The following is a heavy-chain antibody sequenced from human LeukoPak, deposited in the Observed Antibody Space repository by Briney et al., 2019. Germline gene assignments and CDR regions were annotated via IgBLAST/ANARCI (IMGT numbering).Heavy chain of an antibody. CDR2: IYPGDSDS. D-gene: IGHD5-12*01. J-gene: IGHJ4*02. CDR3: ARHGYSGYGIDY. Sequence: GESLKISCKASGYSFIDYWIGWVRQTPAKGLEWMAIIYPGDSDSRYTYSPSFQGQVTISADKSISTAYLQWSSLKASDTAMYYCARHGYSGYGIDYWGQGAQVTVSS. CDR1: GYSFIDYW. V-gene: IGHV5-51*01.